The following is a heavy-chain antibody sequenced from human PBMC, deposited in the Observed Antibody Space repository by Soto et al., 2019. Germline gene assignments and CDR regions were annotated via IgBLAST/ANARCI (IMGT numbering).Heavy chain of an antibody. Sequence: ASVKVSCKASGYTFTASGISWVRQAPGQGHEWMGWTSIYNGHTEYSPKFLGRVVMTTDTSADTAYLELKSLRPDDAALYYCARWDDYGASDQYHFDQWGQGXLVTVSS. CDR3: ARWDDYGASDQYHFDQ. J-gene: IGHJ4*02. V-gene: IGHV1-18*01. CDR1: GYTFTASG. D-gene: IGHD4-17*01. CDR2: TSIYNGHT.